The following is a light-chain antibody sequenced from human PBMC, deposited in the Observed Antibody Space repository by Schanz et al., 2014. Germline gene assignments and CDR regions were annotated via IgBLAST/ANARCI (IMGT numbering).Light chain of an antibody. CDR1: SSDVGGYNY. Sequence: SALTQPPSASGSPGQSVTISCTGTSSDVGGYNYVSWYQQHPGKAPKLIISDVTRRPSGVPDRFSGSKSGNTASLTVSGLQAEDEADYYCSSYAGSNSFVVFGGGTKLTVL. V-gene: IGLV2-8*01. CDR3: SSYAGSNSFVV. CDR2: DVT. J-gene: IGLJ2*01.